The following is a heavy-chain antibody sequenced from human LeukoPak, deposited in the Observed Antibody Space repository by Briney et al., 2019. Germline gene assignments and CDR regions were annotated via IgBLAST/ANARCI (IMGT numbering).Heavy chain of an antibody. Sequence: SQTLSLTCTVSGGSISSGGYYWSWIRQPAGKGLEWIGRIYTSGNTNYNPSLNSRVIISVDTSKNQFSLNLISVTAADTAVYYCARDDRRPGDYWGQGTLVTVSS. J-gene: IGHJ4*02. CDR3: ARDDRRPGDY. CDR1: GGSISSGGYY. D-gene: IGHD1-14*01. CDR2: IYTSGNT. V-gene: IGHV4-61*02.